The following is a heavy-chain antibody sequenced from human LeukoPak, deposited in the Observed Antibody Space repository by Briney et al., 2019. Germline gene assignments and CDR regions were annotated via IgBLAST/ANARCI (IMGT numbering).Heavy chain of an antibody. J-gene: IGHJ6*02. CDR3: ARGTVVGYYGMDV. Sequence: GGSLRLSCAASGFTFSTFNMNWVRQAPGKGLEWVSSITSSGSHIYYEDSVKGRFTISRDNAKNSLYLQMSSLRAEDTAVYYCARGTVVGYYGMDVWGQGTTVTVSS. V-gene: IGHV3-21*01. D-gene: IGHD1-26*01. CDR1: GFTFSTFN. CDR2: ITSSGSHI.